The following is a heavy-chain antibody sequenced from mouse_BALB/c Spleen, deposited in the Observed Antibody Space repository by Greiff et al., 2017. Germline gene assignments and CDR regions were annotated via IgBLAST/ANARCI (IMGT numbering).Heavy chain of an antibody. Sequence: DVKLQESGPGLVKPSQSLSLTCTVTGYSITSDYAWNWIRQFPGNKLEWMGYISYSGSTSYNPSLKSRISITRDTSKNQFFLQLNSVTTEDTATYYCAREGDGYYSYWYFDVWGAGTTVTVSS. CDR1: GYSITSDYA. J-gene: IGHJ1*01. V-gene: IGHV3-2*02. CDR2: ISYSGST. CDR3: AREGDGYYSYWYFDV. D-gene: IGHD2-3*01.